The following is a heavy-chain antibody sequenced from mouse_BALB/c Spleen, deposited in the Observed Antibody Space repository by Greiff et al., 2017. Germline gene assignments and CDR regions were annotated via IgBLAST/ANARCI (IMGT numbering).Heavy chain of an antibody. D-gene: IGHD2-4*01. CDR2: INSNGGST. J-gene: IGHJ2*01. Sequence: EVKLVESGGGLVQPGGSLKLSCAASGFTFSSYGMSWVRQTPDKRLELVATINSNGGSTYYPDSVKGRFTISRDNAKNTLYLQMSCLKSEDTAMYYCAREGVSDYELYYFDYWGQGTTLTVSS. CDR3: AREGVSDYELYYFDY. V-gene: IGHV5-6-3*01. CDR1: GFTFSSYG.